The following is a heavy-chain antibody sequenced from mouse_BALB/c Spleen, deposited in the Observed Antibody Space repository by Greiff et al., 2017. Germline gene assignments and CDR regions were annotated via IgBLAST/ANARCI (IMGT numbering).Heavy chain of an antibody. CDR2: ISSGGGST. J-gene: IGHJ4*01. CDR3: ARRGSMDY. V-gene: IGHV5-12-1*01. Sequence: DVQLVESGGGLVKPGGSLKLSCAASGFAFSSYDMSWVRQTPEKRLEWVAYISSGGGSTYYPDTVKGRFTISRDNAKNTLYLQMSSLKSEDTAMYYCARRGSMDYWGQGTSVTVSS. CDR1: GFAFSSYD.